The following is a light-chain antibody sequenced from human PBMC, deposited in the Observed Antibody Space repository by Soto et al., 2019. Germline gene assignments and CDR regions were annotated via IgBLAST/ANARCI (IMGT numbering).Light chain of an antibody. CDR2: GAA. CDR3: QQYNNWLTWT. V-gene: IGKV3-15*01. Sequence: EIVMTQSPATLSVSPGERATLSCRASQSVSSNLAWYQQKPGQAPRLLIYGAATRATGIPARFSGSRSGTEFTPTISSLQSEDFAVYYYQQYNNWLTWTFGQGTKVEIK. J-gene: IGKJ1*01. CDR1: QSVSSN.